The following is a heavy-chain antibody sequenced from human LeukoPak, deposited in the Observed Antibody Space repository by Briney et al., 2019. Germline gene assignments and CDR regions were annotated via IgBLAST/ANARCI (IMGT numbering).Heavy chain of an antibody. J-gene: IGHJ4*02. Sequence: GGSLRLSCAASGFTFSSYGMHWVRQAPGKGLEWVAVISYDGSNKYYADSVKGRFTISRDNAKNSVSLQMSGLRPEDTAVYYCATATVTYFDSWGQGTLVTVSA. CDR2: ISYDGSNK. CDR1: GFTFSSYG. CDR3: ATATVTYFDS. D-gene: IGHD4-17*01. V-gene: IGHV3-30*03.